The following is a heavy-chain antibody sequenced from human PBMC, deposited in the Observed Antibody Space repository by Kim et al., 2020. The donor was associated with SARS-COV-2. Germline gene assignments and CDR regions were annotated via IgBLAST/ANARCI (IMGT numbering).Heavy chain of an antibody. CDR3: ARDDEYLSSSVDY. J-gene: IGHJ4*02. CDR1: GFPFTNYG. CDR2: ISAYTDNR. Sequence: ASVKVSCRASGFPFTNYGFSWVRQAPGHGLEWMGWISAYTDNRKYVQKFQGRVTMTTDTSTSTVYMELRSLTSDDTAVYYCARDDEYLSSSVDYWGQGTLVTVS. V-gene: IGHV1-18*01. D-gene: IGHD6-6*01.